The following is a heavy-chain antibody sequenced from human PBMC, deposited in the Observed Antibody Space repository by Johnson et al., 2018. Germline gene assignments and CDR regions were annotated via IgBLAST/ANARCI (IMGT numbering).Heavy chain of an antibody. CDR1: GFTFSSYS. D-gene: IGHD3-3*01. Sequence: VQLVQSGGGLVKPGGSLRLSCAASGFTFSSYSMNWVRQAPGKGLEWVSSISSSSTYIYYADSVKGRFTISRDNAKNSLYLQMKSLRAEDTAVYYCVRDLYYDFWSGYSPMDVWGKGTTVTVSS. CDR2: ISSSSTYI. J-gene: IGHJ6*03. CDR3: VRDLYYDFWSGYSPMDV. V-gene: IGHV3-21*01.